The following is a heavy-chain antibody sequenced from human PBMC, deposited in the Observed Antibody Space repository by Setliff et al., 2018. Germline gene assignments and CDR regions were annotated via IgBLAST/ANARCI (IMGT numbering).Heavy chain of an antibody. V-gene: IGHV3-23*01. CDR3: AKELSMAYGND. D-gene: IGHD1-1*01. J-gene: IGHJ4*02. Sequence: LRLSCTASRFTFSVYVMAWVRQAPGKGLEWVSSTTGSGGGTYYADSVKGRFIVSRDNSKNTLYLQMNSLRVDDTAIYYCAKELSMAYGNDWGLGTLVTVSS. CDR2: TTGSGGGT. CDR1: RFTFSVYV.